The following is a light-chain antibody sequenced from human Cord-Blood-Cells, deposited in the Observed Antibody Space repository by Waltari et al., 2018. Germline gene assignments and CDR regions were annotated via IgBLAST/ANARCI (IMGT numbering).Light chain of an antibody. CDR1: QSVSSN. CDR3: QQYNNWPPT. Sequence: IVMTQSPATLSVSPGERATPSCSASQSVSSNLAWYQQKPGQAPRPLSYGASTRATGIPARFSGSGSGTEFTLTISSLQSEDFAVYYCQQYNNWPPTCGQGTKVEIK. V-gene: IGKV3-15*01. J-gene: IGKJ1*01. CDR2: GAS.